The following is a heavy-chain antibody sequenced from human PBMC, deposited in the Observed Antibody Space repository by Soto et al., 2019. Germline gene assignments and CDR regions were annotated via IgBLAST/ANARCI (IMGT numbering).Heavy chain of an antibody. D-gene: IGHD3-10*01. J-gene: IGHJ1*01. CDR3: AKDQRSGSYGDFSGSIDH. Sequence: EVQLVESGGGLVQPGRSLRLSCTASGFTFDDFAIHWVRHAPGKGLQWVSGISWKSDYIAYAYSVRGRFIISRGNAKTSLYLQMNSLTTEDTALYYCAKDQRSGSYGDFSGSIDHWGQGTLVSVSS. CDR1: GFTFDDFA. CDR2: ISWKSDYI. V-gene: IGHV3-9*01.